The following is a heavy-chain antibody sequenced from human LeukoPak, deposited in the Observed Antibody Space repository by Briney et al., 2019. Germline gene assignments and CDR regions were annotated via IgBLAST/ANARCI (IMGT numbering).Heavy chain of an antibody. D-gene: IGHD3-22*01. CDR3: ARSRNYDTTGFNPSYYLDS. J-gene: IGHJ4*02. V-gene: IGHV4-59*02. CDR1: GDSVIGSY. CDR2: IYNTVDV. Sequence: SETLSLTCTVSGDSVIGSYWTWIRQSPGGSLQYLGYIYNTVDVNYSPSLKSRVTISIDMSRNQVSLRLTSVTAADTAIYYCARSRNYDTTGFNPSYYLDSWGQGALVTVAS.